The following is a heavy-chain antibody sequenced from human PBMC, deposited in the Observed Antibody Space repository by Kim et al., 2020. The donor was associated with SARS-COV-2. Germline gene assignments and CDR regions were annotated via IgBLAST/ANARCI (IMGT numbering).Heavy chain of an antibody. CDR1: GFTFSSYG. CDR2: ISYDGSNK. Sequence: GGSLRLSCAASGFTFSSYGMHWVRQAPGKGLEWVAVISYDGSNKYYADSVKGRFTISRDNSKNTLYLQMNSLIAEDTAVYYCAKDFGSGPYGDDAFDIWG. D-gene: IGHD3-10*01. CDR3: AKDFGSGPYGDDAFDI. J-gene: IGHJ3*02. V-gene: IGHV3-30*18.